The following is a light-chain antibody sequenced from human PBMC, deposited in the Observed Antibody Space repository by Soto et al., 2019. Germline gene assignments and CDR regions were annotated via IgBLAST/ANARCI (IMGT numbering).Light chain of an antibody. CDR1: PSVTNF. CDR3: QQYNNWPV. CDR2: AAS. V-gene: IGKV3-15*01. Sequence: EIVMTQSPATLSVSPGERATLSCRASPSVTNFLAWYQQKPGQAPRLLIYAASTRATGIPARFSGSGSGTEFTLTISSLQSEDFAVYYCQQYNNWPVFGQGTKVDIK. J-gene: IGKJ1*01.